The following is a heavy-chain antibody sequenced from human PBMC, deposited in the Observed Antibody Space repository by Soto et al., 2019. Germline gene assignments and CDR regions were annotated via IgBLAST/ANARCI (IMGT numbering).Heavy chain of an antibody. CDR3: ARDWGGPGPLDY. Sequence: PSETLSLTCTVSGGSISSGGYYWSWIRQHPGKGLEWIGYINYSGSTYYNPSLKSRVTISVDTSKNQFYLKLSSVTAADTAVYYCARDWGGPGPLDYWGQGTLVTVSS. D-gene: IGHD3-16*01. CDR2: INYSGST. V-gene: IGHV4-31*03. J-gene: IGHJ4*02. CDR1: GGSISSGGYY.